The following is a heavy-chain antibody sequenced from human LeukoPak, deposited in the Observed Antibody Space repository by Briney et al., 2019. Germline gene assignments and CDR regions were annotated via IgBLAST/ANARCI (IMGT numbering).Heavy chain of an antibody. CDR2: IYYSGST. CDR1: AGSSTNYS. CDR3: ARHRAYSYSSPFDI. V-gene: IGHV4-59*08. Sequence: PSETLSLTCSVAAGSSTNYSWSWIRQPPGRGLEWIGYIYYSGSTNSNASLKSRVTIFVDPSKNQFSLRLSSVTAADTAVYYCARHRAYSYSSPFDIWGQGTMVTVSS. D-gene: IGHD5-18*01. J-gene: IGHJ3*02.